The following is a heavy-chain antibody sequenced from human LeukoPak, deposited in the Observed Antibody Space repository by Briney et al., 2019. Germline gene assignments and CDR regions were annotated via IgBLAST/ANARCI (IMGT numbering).Heavy chain of an antibody. CDR3: ARGFGTSWFYS. CDR1: GFTFSAYS. V-gene: IGHV3-48*04. CDR2: INEGSSVI. Sequence: GGSLRLSCAGSGFTFSAYSMTWVRQTPGKGLEWLSYINEGSSVIYYAVSVEGRLTISRDNAKNSLYLQMNSLRADDTAVYYCARGFGTSWFYSWGQGALVTVSS. D-gene: IGHD2-2*01. J-gene: IGHJ5*01.